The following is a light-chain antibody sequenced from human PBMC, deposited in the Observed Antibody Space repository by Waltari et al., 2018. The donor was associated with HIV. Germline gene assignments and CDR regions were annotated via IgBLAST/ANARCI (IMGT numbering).Light chain of an antibody. V-gene: IGLV2-8*01. CDR1: DSDIGTYKL. CDR3: ASYRGLNKLGV. J-gene: IGLJ1*01. Sequence: HSDLTPPPSASGSPGESVTISCPALDSDIGTYKLVSWYQHHPGKAPKLIIHDVNKRPSGVPDRFSGSKSGDTASLTVSGLQAEDEADYYGASYRGLNKLGVFGTGTKVTVL. CDR2: DVN.